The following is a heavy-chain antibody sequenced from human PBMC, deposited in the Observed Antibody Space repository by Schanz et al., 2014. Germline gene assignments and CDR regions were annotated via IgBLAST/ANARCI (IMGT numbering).Heavy chain of an antibody. Sequence: EVQLLESGGGLVQPGGSLRLSCAASGFTFRGYAMSWVRQAPGMGLEWGSAINGRDGTTYYAGSVRGRFTISRDNSKNTLYLQMNSRRAEDTAVYYCAKGRVGELSAFDIWGQGTRVTVSA. J-gene: IGHJ3*02. V-gene: IGHV3-23*01. CDR2: INGRDGTT. CDR1: GFTFRGYA. CDR3: AKGRVGELSAFDI. D-gene: IGHD3-10*01.